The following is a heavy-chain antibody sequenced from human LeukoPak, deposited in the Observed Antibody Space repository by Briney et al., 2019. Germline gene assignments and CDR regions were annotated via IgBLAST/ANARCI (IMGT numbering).Heavy chain of an antibody. V-gene: IGHV1-3*01. CDR1: GYTFTSYA. CDR3: VRVSVVVPAAIHGMDV. Sequence: ASVKVSCKASGYTFTSYAMHWVRQAPGQRLEWMGWINAGNGNTKYSQKFQGRVTITRDTSASTAYMELSSLRSEDTAVYYCVRVSVVVPAAIHGMDVWGQGTTVTVSS. CDR2: INAGNGNT. D-gene: IGHD2-2*01. J-gene: IGHJ6*02.